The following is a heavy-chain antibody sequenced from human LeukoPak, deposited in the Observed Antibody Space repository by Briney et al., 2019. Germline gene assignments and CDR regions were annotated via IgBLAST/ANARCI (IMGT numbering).Heavy chain of an antibody. V-gene: IGHV3-66*01. D-gene: IGHD2-2*01. CDR2: IYSGGTT. CDR3: ARASSDGVVPAATSFDC. CDR1: GLIVSGDY. J-gene: IGHJ4*02. Sequence: GGSLRLSCAASGLIVSGDYITWVRQAPGKGLEWVSVIYSGGTTYYADSVRGRLTISRDNSKNIWYLQMNSLRAEDTAVYYCARASSDGVVPAATSFDCWGQGTLVTVSS.